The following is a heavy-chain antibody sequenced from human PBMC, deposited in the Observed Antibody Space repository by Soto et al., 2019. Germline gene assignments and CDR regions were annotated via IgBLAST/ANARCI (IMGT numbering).Heavy chain of an antibody. CDR3: ARANSGYGYYYGMDV. CDR1: GGTFSSYA. J-gene: IGHJ6*02. D-gene: IGHD5-12*01. V-gene: IGHV1-69*06. CDR2: TIPIFGTA. Sequence: GASVKVSCKASGGTFSSYAISWVRQAPGQGLEWMGGTIPIFGTANYAQKFQGRVTITADKSTSTAYMELSSLRSGDTAVYYCARANSGYGYYYGMDVWGQGTTVTVSS.